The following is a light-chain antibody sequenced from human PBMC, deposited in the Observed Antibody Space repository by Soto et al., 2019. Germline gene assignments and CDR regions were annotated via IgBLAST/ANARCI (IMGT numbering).Light chain of an antibody. J-gene: IGLJ2*01. CDR1: SRDIGAYNY. V-gene: IGLV2-14*03. Sequence: QSVLSQPASVTGPPGQSITLSCNGTSRDIGAYNYVSWFQQYPGKAPKCMIYDVNNRPSGVSNRFSGSKSGNTASLTISGLQAEDEAVYYCTSYTTSNTLTLGGGTKVTVL. CDR3: TSYTTSNTLT. CDR2: DVN.